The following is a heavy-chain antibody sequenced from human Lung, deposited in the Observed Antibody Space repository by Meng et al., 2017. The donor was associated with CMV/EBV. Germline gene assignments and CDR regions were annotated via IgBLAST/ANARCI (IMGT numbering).Heavy chain of an antibody. D-gene: IGHD2-15*01. J-gene: IGHJ6*02. Sequence: ASVXVSCKASGYTFTRYDINSVRQAAGQGLEWMGWMNTNSGNTGYAQNFQGRVTMTRNTATGTAYMELTSLKSEDTAVYYCAREEILVEASAVGRAKYYYSGMDAWGQGTTVTVSS. CDR1: GYTFTRYD. CDR2: MNTNSGNT. V-gene: IGHV1-8*01. CDR3: AREEILVEASAVGRAKYYYSGMDA.